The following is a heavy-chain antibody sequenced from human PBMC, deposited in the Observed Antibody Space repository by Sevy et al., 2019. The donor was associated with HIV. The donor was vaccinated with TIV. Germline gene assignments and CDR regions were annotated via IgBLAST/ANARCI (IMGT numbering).Heavy chain of an antibody. Sequence: SETLSLTCAVSGGSISTDLYSWNWIRQPPGKGLEWIGYIFHSGNTYYNPSLKSRVTISIDRSKNQFSLNLSSVTAADTAVYYCARSSSAYPYHFDYWGREPWSPSPQ. V-gene: IGHV4-30-2*01. J-gene: IGHJ4*02. CDR1: GGSISTDLYS. CDR3: ARSSSAYPYHFDY. CDR2: IFHSGNT.